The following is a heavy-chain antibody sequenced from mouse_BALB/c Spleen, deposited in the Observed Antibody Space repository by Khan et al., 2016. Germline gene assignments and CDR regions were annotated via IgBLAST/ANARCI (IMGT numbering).Heavy chain of an antibody. D-gene: IGHD1-1*02. CDR1: GYSITSGYS. J-gene: IGHJ4*01. V-gene: IGHV3-1*02. Sequence: VQLKESGPDLVKPSQSLSLTCTVTGYSITSGYSWHWIRQFPENKLEWMGYIHYSGSTNYNQSLKSRISITRDTSKNKFFLQLTSVTTEDLARYYCARYGHYALDYWGHGTSVTVSS. CDR3: ARYGHYALDY. CDR2: IHYSGST.